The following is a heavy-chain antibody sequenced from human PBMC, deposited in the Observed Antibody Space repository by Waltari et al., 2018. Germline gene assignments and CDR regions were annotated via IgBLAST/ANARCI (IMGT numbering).Heavy chain of an antibody. CDR3: AREGYTSGRAGIFDY. CDR1: SLAFNNDI. Sequence: LVEAGGVVVHSGRPLRLSCVHSSLAFNNDIMHWVRQVPGKGLEWVSAMSYDGYSKYYADSVKGRFTIARDDSLNTVYLQLDSLTVEDTAIYYCAREGYTSGRAGIFDYWGQGTLVTVSS. J-gene: IGHJ4*02. V-gene: IGHV3-30-3*01. CDR2: MSYDGYSK. D-gene: IGHD6-19*01.